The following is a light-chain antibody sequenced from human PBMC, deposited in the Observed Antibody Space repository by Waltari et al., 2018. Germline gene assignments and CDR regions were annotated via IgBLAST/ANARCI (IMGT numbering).Light chain of an antibody. CDR1: HDINNY. V-gene: IGKV1-33*01. CDR3: QHYDHLLWGT. CDR2: DAS. J-gene: IGKJ4*01. Sequence: DIQMTQSPSPLSASVGDRVTLPCQARHDINNYLNWYQQKPGKAPKLLIYDASNLETGVPSRFSGSGSGTDFTFTISSLQPEDLATYYCQHYDHLLWGTFGGGTKVEIK.